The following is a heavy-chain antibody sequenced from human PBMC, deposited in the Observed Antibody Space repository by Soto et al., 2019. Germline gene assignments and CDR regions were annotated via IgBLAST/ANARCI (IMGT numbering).Heavy chain of an antibody. Sequence: EVQLVESGGGLVQPGRSLRLSCAASGFTFDDYAMHWVRQAPGKGLGWVSGISWNSGSIGYADSVKGRFTISRDNAKNSLYLQMNSLRAEDTALYYCAKRSSGWYYFDYWGQGTLVTVSS. CDR3: AKRSSGWYYFDY. J-gene: IGHJ4*02. D-gene: IGHD6-19*01. V-gene: IGHV3-9*01. CDR1: GFTFDDYA. CDR2: ISWNSGSI.